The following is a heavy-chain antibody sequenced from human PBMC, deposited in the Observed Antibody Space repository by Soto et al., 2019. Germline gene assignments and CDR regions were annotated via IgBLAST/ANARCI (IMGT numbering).Heavy chain of an antibody. CDR3: TSHYDFWSGYNRDAFDI. CDR1: GFTFGDYA. J-gene: IGHJ3*02. D-gene: IGHD3-3*01. CDR2: IRSKAYGGTT. Sequence: GGSLRLSCTASGFTFGDYAMSWVRQAPGKGLEWVGFIRSKAYGGTTEYAASVKGRFTISRDDSKSIAYLQMNSLKTEDTAVYYCTSHYDFWSGYNRDAFDIWGQGTMVTVSS. V-gene: IGHV3-49*04.